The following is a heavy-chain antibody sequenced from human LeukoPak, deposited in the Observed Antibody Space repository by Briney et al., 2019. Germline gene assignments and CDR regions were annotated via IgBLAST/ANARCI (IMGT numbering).Heavy chain of an antibody. Sequence: GGSLRLSCAASGLTFSDYYMSWIRQPPGKGLEWVSAISGSGGSTYYADSVKGRFTISRDNSKNTLYLQMNSLRAEDTAVYYCAKMDFWSGYYLGYWGQGTLVTVSS. D-gene: IGHD3-3*01. CDR2: ISGSGGST. V-gene: IGHV3-23*01. CDR3: AKMDFWSGYYLGY. J-gene: IGHJ4*02. CDR1: GLTFSDYY.